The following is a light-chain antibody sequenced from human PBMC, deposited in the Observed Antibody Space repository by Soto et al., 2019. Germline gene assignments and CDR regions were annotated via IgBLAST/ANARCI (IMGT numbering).Light chain of an antibody. J-gene: IGKJ3*01. V-gene: IGKV1-27*01. Sequence: DIQMTQSPPSLSASVGDRVTISCRASQDSYIYLAWYQQKPGKAPKLLIYAASTLHSGVPSRFSGSGSGTDFTLTITSLQPEDGATYYCPKYSVSPLSFGPGTKVDIK. CDR1: QDSYIY. CDR2: AAS. CDR3: PKYSVSPLS.